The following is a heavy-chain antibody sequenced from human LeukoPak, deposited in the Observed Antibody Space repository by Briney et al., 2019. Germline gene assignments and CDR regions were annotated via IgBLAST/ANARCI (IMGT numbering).Heavy chain of an antibody. CDR1: GFTFSSYW. D-gene: IGHD6-19*01. CDR2: IKQDGSGK. CDR3: ASCIAVAGTNWYFDY. V-gene: IGHV3-7*01. J-gene: IGHJ4*02. Sequence: GGSLRLSCAASGFTFSSYWMSWVRQAPGKGLEWVANIKQDGSGKYYVDSVKGRFTISRDNAKNSLYLQMNSLRAEDTAVYYCASCIAVAGTNWYFDYWGQGTLVTVSS.